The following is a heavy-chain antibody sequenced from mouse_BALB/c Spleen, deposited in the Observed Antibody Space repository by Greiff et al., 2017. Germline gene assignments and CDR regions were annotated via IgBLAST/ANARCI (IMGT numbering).Heavy chain of an antibody. CDR2: INPNNGGT. J-gene: IGHJ1*01. CDR1: GYTFTDYN. CDR3: ARGDMGGYGYFDV. V-gene: IGHV1-18*01. Sequence: VQLQQSGPELVKPGASVKIPCKASGYTFTDYNMDWVKQSHGKSLEWIGDINPNNGGTIYTQKFKGKATLTVDKSSSTAYMELRSLTSEDTAVYYCARGDMGGYGYFDVWGAGTTVTVSS. D-gene: IGHD2-2*01.